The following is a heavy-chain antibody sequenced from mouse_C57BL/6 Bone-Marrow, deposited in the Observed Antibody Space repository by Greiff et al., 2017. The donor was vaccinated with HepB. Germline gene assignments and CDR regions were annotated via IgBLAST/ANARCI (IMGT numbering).Heavy chain of an antibody. CDR1: GYTFTSYW. V-gene: IGHV1-72*01. J-gene: IGHJ2*01. Sequence: QVHVKQPGAELVKPGASVKLSCKASGYTFTSYWMHWVKQRPGRGLEWIGRIDPNSGGTKYNEKFKSKATLTVDKPSSTAYMQLSSLTSEDSAVYYCARAYPFDYWGQGTTLTVSS. D-gene: IGHD2-10*01. CDR3: ARAYPFDY. CDR2: IDPNSGGT.